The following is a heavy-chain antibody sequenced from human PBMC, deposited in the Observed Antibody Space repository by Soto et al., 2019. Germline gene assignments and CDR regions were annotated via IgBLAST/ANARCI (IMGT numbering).Heavy chain of an antibody. Sequence: ASVKVSFKASGYPFTGYYMHLVRQAPGQGLEWMGWINPNSGGTNYAQKFQGRVTMTRDTSISTAYMELSRLRSDDTAVYYCAREGARPNGGGVWSGWGQGTMVTVSS. J-gene: IGHJ4*02. V-gene: IGHV1-2*02. D-gene: IGHD3-16*01. CDR2: INPNSGGT. CDR1: GYPFTGYY. CDR3: AREGARPNGGGVWSG.